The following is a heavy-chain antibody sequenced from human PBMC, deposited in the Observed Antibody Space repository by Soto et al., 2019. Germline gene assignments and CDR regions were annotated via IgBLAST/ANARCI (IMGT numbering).Heavy chain of an antibody. J-gene: IGHJ4*02. CDR3: AKDPGAYAAVRGVINHFDY. Sequence: PGGSLRLSCAASGFTFSSYGMHWVRQAPGKGLEWVAVISYDGSNKYYADSVKGRFTISRDNSKNTLYLQMNSLRAEDTAVYYSAKDPGAYAAVRGVINHFDYWGQGTLVTVSS. V-gene: IGHV3-30*18. CDR2: ISYDGSNK. CDR1: GFTFSSYG. D-gene: IGHD3-10*01.